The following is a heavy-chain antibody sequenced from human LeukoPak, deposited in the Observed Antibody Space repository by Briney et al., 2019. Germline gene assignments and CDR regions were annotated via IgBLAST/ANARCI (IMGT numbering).Heavy chain of an antibody. CDR2: ITPMFGTS. D-gene: IGHD1-14*01. J-gene: IGHJ4*02. CDR1: GYTFTSYG. V-gene: IGHV1-69*13. CDR3: ARDSSEFRSLLFH. Sequence: SVKVSCKASGYTFTSYGISWVRQSPGQGLEWMGGITPMFGTSNYAQKFRGRVTITADESTSTAYVELSSLRSEDTAVYYCARDSSEFRSLLFHWGQGTLVTVSS.